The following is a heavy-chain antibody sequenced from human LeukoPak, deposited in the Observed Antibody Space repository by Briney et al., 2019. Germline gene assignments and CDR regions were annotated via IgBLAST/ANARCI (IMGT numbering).Heavy chain of an antibody. CDR2: ISAYNGNT. CDR3: ARAQSVVVVAATLYYYYYMDV. CDR1: GYTFTSYG. V-gene: IGHV1-18*01. J-gene: IGHJ6*03. Sequence: ASVKVSCKASGYTFTSYGISWVRQAPGQGLEWMGWISAYNGNTNYAQKLQGRVTMTTDTSTSTAYMELSRLRSDDTAVYYCARAQSVVVVAATLYYYYYMDVWGKGTTVTISS. D-gene: IGHD2-15*01.